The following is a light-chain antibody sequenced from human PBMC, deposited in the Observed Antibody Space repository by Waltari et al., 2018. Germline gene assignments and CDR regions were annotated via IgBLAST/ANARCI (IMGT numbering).Light chain of an antibody. CDR2: RDN. Sequence: QSVLTQPPSVSGAPGQRVTISGTGSSPTTGAGHDVYWSQQLPGMAPRLLLYRDNPRPPGVPDRFSGSQSGTSASLAISGLRSEDEADYYCAAWDDRLRGPLFGGGTKLTVL. V-gene: IGLV1-47*01. CDR1: SPTTGAGHD. J-gene: IGLJ2*01. CDR3: AAWDDRLRGPL.